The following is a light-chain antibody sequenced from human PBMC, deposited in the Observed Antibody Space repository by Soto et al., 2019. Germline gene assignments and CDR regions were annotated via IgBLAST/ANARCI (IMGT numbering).Light chain of an antibody. Sequence: VVTQPPSVSGAPGQRVTISCTGSSSNIGAGYDVHWYQQLPGTAPKLLIYGNSNRPSGVPDRFSGSKSGTSASLAITGLQAEDEADYYCQSYDSSLSGYYVFGTGTKLTVL. CDR2: GNS. CDR1: SSNIGAGYD. J-gene: IGLJ1*01. CDR3: QSYDSSLSGYYV. V-gene: IGLV1-40*01.